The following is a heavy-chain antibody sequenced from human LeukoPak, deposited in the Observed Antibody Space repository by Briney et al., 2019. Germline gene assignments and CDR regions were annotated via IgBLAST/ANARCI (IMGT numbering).Heavy chain of an antibody. J-gene: IGHJ3*01. Sequence: PGGSLRLSCAASGFTFSSYWMSWVRQAPGKGLEWVSFISSSSNTKYNADSVKGRFTISRDNAKNSLNLQMNSLRAEDTAVYYCAKDSYQGDWGLDAFDVWGQGTMVTVSS. CDR3: AKDSYQGDWGLDAFDV. CDR2: ISSSSNTK. V-gene: IGHV3-48*01. CDR1: GFTFSSYW. D-gene: IGHD2-21*02.